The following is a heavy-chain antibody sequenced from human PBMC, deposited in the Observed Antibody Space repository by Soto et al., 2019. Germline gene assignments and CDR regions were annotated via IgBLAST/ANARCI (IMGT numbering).Heavy chain of an antibody. CDR3: ARREATDGVLDF. CDR1: GFTFSIYW. V-gene: IGHV3-74*01. D-gene: IGHD1-26*01. Sequence: QPGGSLRLSCAASGFTFSIYWMHWVRQAPGKGLVWVSRINGDRSATNCADSVKGRFTISRDNAKNTLHLQMNSLRAEDTALYYCARREATDGVLDFWGQGTLVTVSS. CDR2: INGDRSAT. J-gene: IGHJ4*02.